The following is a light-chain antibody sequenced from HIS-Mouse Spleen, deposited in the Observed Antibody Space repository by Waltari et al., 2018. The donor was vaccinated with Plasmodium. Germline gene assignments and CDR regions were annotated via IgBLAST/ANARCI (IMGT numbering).Light chain of an antibody. V-gene: IGLV3-25*03. Sequence: SYELTQPPSVSVSPGQTARITCSGDALPKQYAYWYQQKPGQAPVLVIYKDSERPSGIPERFSGSSSGTTVTLTISGVQAEDEADDYCQSADRSGTYRVFGGGTKLTVL. CDR1: ALPKQY. J-gene: IGLJ2*01. CDR2: KDS. CDR3: QSADRSGTYRV.